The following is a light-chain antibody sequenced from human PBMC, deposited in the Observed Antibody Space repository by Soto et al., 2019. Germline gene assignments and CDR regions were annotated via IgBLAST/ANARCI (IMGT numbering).Light chain of an antibody. CDR3: CSYASRTSYV. J-gene: IGLJ1*01. V-gene: IGLV2-14*03. CDR1: SGDVGGYNY. Sequence: QSVLTQPASVSGSPGQSITISCTGTSGDVGGYNYVTWYQHHPGKAPKLMIHDVSIRPSGISFRFSGSKSGTTAYLTISGLQPEDEAEYYGCSYASRTSYVCATGTKVTVL. CDR2: DVS.